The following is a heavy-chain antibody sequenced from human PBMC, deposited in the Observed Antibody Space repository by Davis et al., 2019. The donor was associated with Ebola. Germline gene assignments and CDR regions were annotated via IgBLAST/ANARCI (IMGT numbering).Heavy chain of an antibody. CDR3: ARKGGMDV. CDR2: INNDGTST. V-gene: IGHV3-74*01. CDR1: GFTFSNFV. Sequence: HTGGSLRLSCAASGFTFSNFVMHWVRQAPGKGLVWVSRINNDGTSTSYADSVKGRFTISRDNAKNSLYLQMNSLRAEDTAVYYCARKGGMDVWGQGTTVTVSS. J-gene: IGHJ6*02.